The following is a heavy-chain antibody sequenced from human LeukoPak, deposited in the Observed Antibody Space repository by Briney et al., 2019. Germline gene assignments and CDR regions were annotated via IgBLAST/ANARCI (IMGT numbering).Heavy chain of an antibody. V-gene: IGHV4-59*01. J-gene: IGHJ4*02. CDR2: IYYSRST. CDR1: GGSINTYY. Sequence: SETLSLTCTVSGGSINTYYWSWIRQPPGKGLEWIGYIYYSRSTNYNPSLKSRVTISVDTSKNQFSLKLSSVTAADTAVYYCARLNSYWSESYFDYWGQGTLVTVSS. CDR3: ARLNSYWSESYFDY. D-gene: IGHD2-8*02.